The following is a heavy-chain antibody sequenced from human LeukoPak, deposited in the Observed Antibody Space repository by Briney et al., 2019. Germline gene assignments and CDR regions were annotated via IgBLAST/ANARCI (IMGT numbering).Heavy chain of an antibody. Sequence: GESLKISCKGSGYSFTSYWIGWVRQMPGKGLESMGIIYPGDSDTRYSPSFQGQVTISADKSISTAYLQWSSLKASDTAMYYCARFAGTAVTTGRGAFDIWGQGTMVTVSS. CDR1: GYSFTSYW. CDR3: ARFAGTAVTTGRGAFDI. V-gene: IGHV5-51*01. CDR2: IYPGDSDT. J-gene: IGHJ3*02. D-gene: IGHD4-17*01.